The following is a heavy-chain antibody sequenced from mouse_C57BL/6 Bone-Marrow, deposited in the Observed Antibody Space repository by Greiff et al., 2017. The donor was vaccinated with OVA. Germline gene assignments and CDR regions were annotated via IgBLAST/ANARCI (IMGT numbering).Heavy chain of an antibody. D-gene: IGHD2-3*01. V-gene: IGHV1-72*01. CDR2: IDPNSGGT. CDR3: ARTGDGYYLRPYYAMDY. J-gene: IGHJ4*01. CDR1: GYTFTSYW. Sequence: QVQLQQSGAELVKPGASVKLSCKASGYTFTSYWMHWVKQRPGRGLEWIGRIDPNSGGTKYNEKFKSKATLTVDKPSSTAYMQLSSLTSEDSAVYYCARTGDGYYLRPYYAMDYWGQGTSVTVSS.